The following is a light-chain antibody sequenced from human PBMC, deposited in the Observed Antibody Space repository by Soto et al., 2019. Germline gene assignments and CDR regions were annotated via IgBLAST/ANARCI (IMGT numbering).Light chain of an antibody. J-gene: IGKJ1*01. CDR2: GAS. CDR3: QQFDSSVT. CDR1: QSVSSTF. V-gene: IGKV3-20*01. Sequence: EIVLTQSPGSLSLSPGERATLSCRASQSVSSTFFAWYQQRPGQAPRLLMYGASSRATGIPERFSGSGSEIAFTITISRLEPDDFAVYYCQQFDSSVTFGQGTKVEIK.